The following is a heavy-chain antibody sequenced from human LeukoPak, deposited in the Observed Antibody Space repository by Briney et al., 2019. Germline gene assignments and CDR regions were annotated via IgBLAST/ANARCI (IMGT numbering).Heavy chain of an antibody. Sequence: SETLSLTCTVSGGSISSYYWSWVRQPPGKGLEWLGYIYYSGSTNYNPSLKSRVTISVDTSKNQFSLKLSSVTAADTAVYYCARARTGYCSGGSCYSRAYYMDVWGKGTTVTVSS. D-gene: IGHD2-15*01. CDR1: GGSISSYY. CDR2: IYYSGST. V-gene: IGHV4-59*01. CDR3: ARARTGYCSGGSCYSRAYYMDV. J-gene: IGHJ6*03.